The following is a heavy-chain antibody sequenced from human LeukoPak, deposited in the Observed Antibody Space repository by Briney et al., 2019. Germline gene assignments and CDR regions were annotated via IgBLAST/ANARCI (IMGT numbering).Heavy chain of an antibody. CDR3: ASVRVGYSSRETYGMDV. CDR1: GYSFTSYW. Sequence: GGSLRLSCAASGYSFTSYWIGWVRQMPGKGLEWMGIIYPGDSDTRYSPSFEGQVTMSVDKSISAAFLQWSSLRSEDTAVYYCASVRVGYSSRETYGMDVWGQGTTVTVSS. J-gene: IGHJ6*02. CDR2: IYPGDSDT. D-gene: IGHD6-13*01. V-gene: IGHV5-51*01.